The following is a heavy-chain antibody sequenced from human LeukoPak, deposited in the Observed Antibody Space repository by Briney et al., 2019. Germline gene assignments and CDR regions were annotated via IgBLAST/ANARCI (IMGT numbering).Heavy chain of an antibody. J-gene: IGHJ4*02. D-gene: IGHD3-16*01. CDR2: IYYSGST. CDR3: ARGGSYGNPDY. V-gene: IGHV4-31*03. Sequence: MASQTLSLTCTVSGGSISSGGYYWSWIRQHPGKGLEWIGYIYYSGSTYYNPSLKSRVTISVDTSKNQFSLKLSSVTAADTAVYYCARGGSYGNPDYWGQGTLVTVSS. CDR1: GGSISSGGYY.